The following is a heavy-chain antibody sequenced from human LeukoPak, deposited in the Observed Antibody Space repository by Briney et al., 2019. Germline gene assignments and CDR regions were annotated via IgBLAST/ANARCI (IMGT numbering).Heavy chain of an antibody. Sequence: GGSLRLSCAASGFNFSSYWMHWVRQARGKGLVWISRINYDGTTTSYADSVKGRFTISRDNAKNTLYLQMNSLRAEDTAAYYCAKDPWTYGDYVYYYMDVWGKGTTVTVS. D-gene: IGHD4-17*01. CDR2: INYDGTTT. V-gene: IGHV3-74*01. CDR3: AKDPWTYGDYVYYYMDV. CDR1: GFNFSSYW. J-gene: IGHJ6*03.